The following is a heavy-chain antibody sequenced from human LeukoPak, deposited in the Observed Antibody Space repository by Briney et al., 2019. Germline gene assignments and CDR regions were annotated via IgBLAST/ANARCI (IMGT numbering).Heavy chain of an antibody. V-gene: IGHV4-39*06. CDR1: GGSISSSSYY. Sequence: SETLSLTCTVSGGSISSSSYYWGWIRQPPGKGLEWIGSIYYSGSTYYNPSLKSRVTISVDTSKNQFPLKLSSVTAADTAVYYCARGGRLDYWGQGTLVTVSS. J-gene: IGHJ4*02. D-gene: IGHD1-14*01. CDR3: ARGGRLDY. CDR2: IYYSGST.